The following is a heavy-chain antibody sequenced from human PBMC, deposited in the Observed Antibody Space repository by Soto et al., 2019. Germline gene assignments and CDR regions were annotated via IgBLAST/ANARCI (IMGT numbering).Heavy chain of an antibody. D-gene: IGHD2-15*01. CDR2: IIPIFCTA. V-gene: IGHV1-69*01. J-gene: IGHJ5*02. CDR3: ARDWRCSGGSCYSGGRGWFDP. Sequence: QVQLVQSGAEVKKPGSSVKVSCKASGGTFSSYAISWVRQAPGQGLEWMGGIIPIFCTANYAQKFQGRVTITAAEATSTAYMELSSLRSEDTAVYYCARDWRCSGGSCYSGGRGWFDPWCQGTLVTVSS. CDR1: GGTFSSYA.